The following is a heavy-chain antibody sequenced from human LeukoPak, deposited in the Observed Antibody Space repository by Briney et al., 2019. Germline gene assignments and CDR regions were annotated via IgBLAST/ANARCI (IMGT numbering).Heavy chain of an antibody. Sequence: GGSLRLSCAASGFTYRHTGTHSVPQAPGKGLEWVAVIWSDATEKYYGDAVKGRFTISRDNSRNTLYLQMNSLRVEDTAVYYCEKDAQRGFDYSNSLEYWGQGTLVTVSS. CDR1: GFTYRHTG. CDR3: EKDAQRGFDYSNSLEY. D-gene: IGHD4-11*01. V-gene: IGHV3-33*06. CDR2: IWSDATEK. J-gene: IGHJ4*02.